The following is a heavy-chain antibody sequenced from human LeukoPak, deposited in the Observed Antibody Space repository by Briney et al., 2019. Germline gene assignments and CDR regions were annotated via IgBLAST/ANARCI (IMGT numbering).Heavy chain of an antibody. Sequence: ASVKGSFQGSGYTFTGLFMHWGRQGPGQRVGWVGWINPNSGGTNYAQKFQGRVTMTRDTSISTAYMELSRLRSDDTAVYYCARDGYRYYDFWSGSDYWGQGTLVTVSS. V-gene: IGHV1-2*02. J-gene: IGHJ4*02. D-gene: IGHD3-3*01. CDR2: INPNSGGT. CDR3: ARDGYRYYDFWSGSDY. CDR1: GYTFTGLF.